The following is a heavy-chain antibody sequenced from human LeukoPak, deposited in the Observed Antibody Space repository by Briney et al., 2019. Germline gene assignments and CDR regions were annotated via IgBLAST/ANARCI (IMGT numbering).Heavy chain of an antibody. D-gene: IGHD6-25*01. V-gene: IGHV4-39*01. CDR2: IYYSGSA. CDR3: ARYISGSGFDY. CDR1: GVSISSSGYF. Sequence: SETLSLTCSVSGVSISSSGYFWGWIRQPPGKGLEWIGTIYYSGSAYYNPSLKSRLTISVDTSRNQFSLKLSSVTTADTAVYYCARYISGSGFDYWGQGTLVTVSS. J-gene: IGHJ4*02.